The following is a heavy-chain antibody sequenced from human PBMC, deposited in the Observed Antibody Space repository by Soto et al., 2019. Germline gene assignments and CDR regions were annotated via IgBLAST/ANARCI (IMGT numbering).Heavy chain of an antibody. CDR3: ATFHCTNGVCRDSDAFDI. V-gene: IGHV3-23*01. J-gene: IGHJ3*02. CDR1: GFTFSSYA. CDR2: ISGSGGST. Sequence: EVQLLESGGGLVQPGGSLRLSCAASGFTFSSYAMSWVRQAPGKGLEWVSAISGSGGSTYYADSVKGRFTISRDNSKNTLYLQMNSLRAEDTAVYYCATFHCTNGVCRDSDAFDIWGQGTMVTVSS. D-gene: IGHD2-8*01.